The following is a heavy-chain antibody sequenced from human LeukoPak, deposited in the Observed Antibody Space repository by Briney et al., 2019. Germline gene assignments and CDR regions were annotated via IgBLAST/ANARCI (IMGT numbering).Heavy chain of an antibody. CDR3: ARARRVAEAVSDYMDV. D-gene: IGHD6-13*01. CDR1: GFTFSSYW. V-gene: IGHV3-74*01. Sequence: PGGSLRLSCAASGFTFSSYWMHWVRQVPGKGLVWVSRINSDGSSTSYTDSVKGRFTISRDNAKNTLYLQMNTLRAEDTAVYYCARARRVAEAVSDYMDVWGKGTTVTVSS. J-gene: IGHJ6*03. CDR2: INSDGSST.